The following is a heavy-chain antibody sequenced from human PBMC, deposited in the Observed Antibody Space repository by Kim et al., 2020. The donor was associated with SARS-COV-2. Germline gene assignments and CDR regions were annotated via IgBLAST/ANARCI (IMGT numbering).Heavy chain of an antibody. V-gene: IGHV4-39*01. CDR1: GGSISSSSYY. CDR2: IYYSGST. Sequence: SETLSLTCTVSGGSISSSSYYWGWIRQPPGKGLEWIGSIYYSGSTYYNPSLKSRVTISVDTSKNQFSLKLSSVTAADTAVYYCARPWPSGGNPSTGWFDPWGQGTLVTVSS. D-gene: IGHD2-15*01. CDR3: ARPWPSGGNPSTGWFDP. J-gene: IGHJ5*02.